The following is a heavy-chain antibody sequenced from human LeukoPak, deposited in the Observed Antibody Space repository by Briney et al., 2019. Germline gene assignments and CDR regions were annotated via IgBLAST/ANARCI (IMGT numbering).Heavy chain of an antibody. D-gene: IGHD1-1*01. V-gene: IGHV4-31*03. J-gene: IGHJ4*02. Sequence: SETLSLTCTVSGGSISSGGYHWSWIRQHPGKGLERIGYIYYSGSTYYNPSLKSRVTISVDTSKNQFSLKLSSVTAADTAVYYCASTTVQYYFDYWGQGTLVTVSS. CDR2: IYYSGST. CDR3: ASTTVQYYFDY. CDR1: GGSISSGGYH.